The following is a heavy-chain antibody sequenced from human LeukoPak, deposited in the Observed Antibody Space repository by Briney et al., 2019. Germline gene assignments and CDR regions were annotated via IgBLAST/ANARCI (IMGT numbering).Heavy chain of an antibody. Sequence: GESLKISCKGSGYSFTSYWIGWVRQMPGKGLEGMGIIYPGDSDTRYPPSLQGQVPISADKPIPTAYRQWSSMKASDTARCYCASRRRDYGDNWFGPWGQGTLVTVSS. CDR3: ASRRRDYGDNWFGP. CDR1: GYSFTSYW. D-gene: IGHD4-17*01. J-gene: IGHJ5*02. CDR2: IYPGDSDT. V-gene: IGHV5-51*04.